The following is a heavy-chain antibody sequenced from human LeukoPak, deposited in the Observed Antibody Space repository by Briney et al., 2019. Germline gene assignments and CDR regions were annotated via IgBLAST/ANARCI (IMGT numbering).Heavy chain of an antibody. D-gene: IGHD3-16*02. CDR2: ISGSGGST. CDR3: AKGNTFGGVIVAAPDY. V-gene: IGHV3-23*01. J-gene: IGHJ4*02. Sequence: GGSLRLSCAASGFTFSSYAMSWVRQAPGKGLEWVSAISGSGGSTYYADSVEGRFTISRDNSKNTLYLQMNSLRAEDTAVYYCAKGNTFGGVIVAAPDYWGQGTLVTVSS. CDR1: GFTFSSYA.